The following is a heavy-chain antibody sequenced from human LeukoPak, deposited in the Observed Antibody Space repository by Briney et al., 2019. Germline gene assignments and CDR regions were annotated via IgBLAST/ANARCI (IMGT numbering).Heavy chain of an antibody. CDR2: ISSSGTTI. CDR3: ARVGVVVAATGNLWFDP. Sequence: GGSLRLSCAASGFTFSSYEMNWVRQAPGKGLEWVSYISSSGTTIYYADSVKGRFTISRDNAKNSLYLQMNSLRAEDAAVYYCARVGVVVAATGNLWFDPWGQGTLVTVSS. J-gene: IGHJ5*02. D-gene: IGHD2-15*01. CDR1: GFTFSSYE. V-gene: IGHV3-48*03.